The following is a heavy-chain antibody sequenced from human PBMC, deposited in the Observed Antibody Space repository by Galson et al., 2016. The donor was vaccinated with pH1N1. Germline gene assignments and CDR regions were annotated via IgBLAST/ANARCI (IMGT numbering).Heavy chain of an antibody. V-gene: IGHV5-51*03. D-gene: IGHD3-10*01. Sequence: QSGAEVKKPGESLKISCRGSGYSFTSYWIAWVRQKPGKGLEWMGIVYPGDSDTRYSPSFRGLFTFSADKSIGTAYLQWSSLEASDTAIYYCARLRGGITVVREVYFDLLGQGTLVTVS. J-gene: IGHJ4*02. CDR1: GYSFTSYW. CDR2: VYPGDSDT. CDR3: ARLRGGITVVREVYFDL.